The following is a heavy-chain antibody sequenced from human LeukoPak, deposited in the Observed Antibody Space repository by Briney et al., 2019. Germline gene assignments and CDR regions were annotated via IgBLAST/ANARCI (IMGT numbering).Heavy chain of an antibody. J-gene: IGHJ5*02. Sequence: SGGTLRLSCAASGFTFTSYGMHWVRQAPGEGLEWVAFIRYDGSNKYYADSVKGRFTISRDNSKNTLYLQMNSLRAEDTAVYYCAKDIAAAGIDYNWFDPWGQGTLVTVSS. D-gene: IGHD6-13*01. CDR3: AKDIAAAGIDYNWFDP. CDR2: IRYDGSNK. V-gene: IGHV3-30*02. CDR1: GFTFTSYG.